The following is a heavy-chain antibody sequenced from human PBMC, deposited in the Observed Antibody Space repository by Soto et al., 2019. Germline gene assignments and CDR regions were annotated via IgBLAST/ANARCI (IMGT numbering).Heavy chain of an antibody. Sequence: QVQLVESGGDAVQPGRSLRLSCVGSGFTFKNHAIHWVRLAPGQGLEWVEYIWNGGSNKAYGDSVQGRFTISRDNTKKPVNVPMNRLRVADTGAFHSAKEGRSYEEIWSGSIGSADIGGRGTTVTVSS. J-gene: IGHJ3*02. CDR1: GFTFKNHA. V-gene: IGHV3-30*02. CDR2: IWNGGSNK. D-gene: IGHD3-3*01. CDR3: AKEGRSYEEIWSGSIGSADI.